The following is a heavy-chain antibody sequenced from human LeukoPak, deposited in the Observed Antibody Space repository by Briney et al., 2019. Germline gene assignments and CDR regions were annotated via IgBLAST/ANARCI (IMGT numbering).Heavy chain of an antibody. Sequence: ASVKVSCKASGYTFSSYGIGWVRQAPGQGLEWMGWISAYNGNTNYAQNLQGRVTMTTDTSTSTAYMELRSLRSDDTAVYYCARETGDYYDSSGYTDYWGQGTLVTVSS. CDR1: GYTFSSYG. D-gene: IGHD3-22*01. CDR3: ARETGDYYDSSGYTDY. V-gene: IGHV1-18*01. CDR2: ISAYNGNT. J-gene: IGHJ4*02.